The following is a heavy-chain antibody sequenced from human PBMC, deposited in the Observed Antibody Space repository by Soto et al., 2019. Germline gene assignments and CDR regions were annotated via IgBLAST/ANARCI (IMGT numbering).Heavy chain of an antibody. CDR1: GFTFSAFA. D-gene: IGHD6-19*01. CDR2: ISGSGGTI. CDR3: AKLRGSGWYFHY. Sequence: EVQVLESGGGLVQPGGSLRLSCVPSGFTFSAFAMSWVRQAPGRGLEWVSSISGSGGTIYYADSVKGRFTISRDNSNNTLYLQMHSLRADDTAVYFCAKLRGSGWYFHYWGQGTLVAVSS. J-gene: IGHJ4*02. V-gene: IGHV3-23*01.